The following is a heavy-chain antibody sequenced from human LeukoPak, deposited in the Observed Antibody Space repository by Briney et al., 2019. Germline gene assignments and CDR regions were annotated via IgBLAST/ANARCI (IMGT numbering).Heavy chain of an antibody. Sequence: GRSLRLSCAASGFTFSSHDMHWVRQAPGRGLEWVAVISYDGSNKYYADSVKGRFTISRDNSKNTLYLQMNSLRAEDTAVYYCAKDRRGFSWFDYWGQGTLVTVSS. CDR1: GFTFSSHD. V-gene: IGHV3-30*18. CDR2: ISYDGSNK. CDR3: AKDRRGFSWFDY. D-gene: IGHD3-10*01. J-gene: IGHJ4*02.